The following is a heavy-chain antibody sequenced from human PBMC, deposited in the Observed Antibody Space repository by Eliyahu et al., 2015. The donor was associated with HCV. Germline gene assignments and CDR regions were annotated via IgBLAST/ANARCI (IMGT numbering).Heavy chain of an antibody. CDR2: IKXKTDGGTT. Sequence: EVQLVESGGGLVKPGGSLRLSCXASGFTXSXXWXSXVRQARGKGLEWIGRIKXKTDGGTTDYAAPVKGRFTISRDDSKSTLYLQMNSLKTEDTAVYYCTTGAPGGFDYYLDVWGQGTTVTVSS. D-gene: IGHD3-10*01. J-gene: IGHJ6*03. CDR3: TTGAPGGFDYYLDV. V-gene: IGHV3-15*01. CDR1: GFTXSXXW.